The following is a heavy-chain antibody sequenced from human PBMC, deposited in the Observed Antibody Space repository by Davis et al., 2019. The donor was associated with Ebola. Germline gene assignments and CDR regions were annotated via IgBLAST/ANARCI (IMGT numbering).Heavy chain of an antibody. CDR1: GFTLTTYG. Sequence: PGGSLRLSCAASGFTLTTYGMHWVRQAPGKGLEWVGIISYDGSDIKYGDSVKGRFTISRDNAKNTLFLQMNSLRADDTAVYYCARDVGGRAGYWGQGTLVTVSS. V-gene: IGHV3-30*03. J-gene: IGHJ4*02. CDR3: ARDVGGRAGY. CDR2: ISYDGSDI.